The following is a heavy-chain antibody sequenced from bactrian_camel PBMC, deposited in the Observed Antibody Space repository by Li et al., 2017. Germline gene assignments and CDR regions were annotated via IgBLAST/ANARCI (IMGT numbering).Heavy chain of an antibody. CDR1: GFPFSSHA. V-gene: IGHV3S31*01. D-gene: IGHD2*01. Sequence: DVQLVESGGGLVQPGGSLRLSCAASGFPFSSHAMTWVRQAPGKGLEWVSGINNGGGDTYYADSVKGRFTISRDNAKNTLYLQMNSLKPEDTAVYYCVRDRGPYSGRWSFGYWGQGTQVTVS. CDR2: INNGGGDT. CDR3: VRDRGPYSGRWSFGY. J-gene: IGHJ6*01.